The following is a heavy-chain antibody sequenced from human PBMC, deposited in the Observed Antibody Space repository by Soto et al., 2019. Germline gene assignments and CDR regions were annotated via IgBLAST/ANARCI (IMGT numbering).Heavy chain of an antibody. CDR2: INHSGST. Sequence: SETLSLTCAVYGGSFSGYYWSWIRQPPGKGLEWIGEINHSGSTNYNPSLKSRVTISVDTSKNQFSLKLSSVTAADTAVYYCARGGYNWNYGLNWFDPWGQGTLVTVS. J-gene: IGHJ5*02. CDR3: ARGGYNWNYGLNWFDP. V-gene: IGHV4-34*01. CDR1: GGSFSGYY. D-gene: IGHD1-7*01.